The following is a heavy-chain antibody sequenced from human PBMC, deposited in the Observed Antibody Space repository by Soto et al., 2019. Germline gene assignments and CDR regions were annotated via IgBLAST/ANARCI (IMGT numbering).Heavy chain of an antibody. D-gene: IGHD6-13*01. J-gene: IGHJ6*02. CDR1: GFTFSSYW. Sequence: EVQLVESGGGLVQPGGSLRLSCAASGFTFSSYWMHWVRQAPGKGLVWVSRINSDGSSTSYADSVKGRFTISRDNAKNTLYLQMNSLRAEDTAVYYCARATGQQLVWYYYYYYGMDVWGQGTTVTVSS. CDR2: INSDGSST. V-gene: IGHV3-74*01. CDR3: ARATGQQLVWYYYYYYGMDV.